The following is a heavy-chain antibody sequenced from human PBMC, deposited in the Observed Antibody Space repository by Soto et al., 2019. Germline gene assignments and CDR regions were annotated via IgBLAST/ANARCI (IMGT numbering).Heavy chain of an antibody. J-gene: IGHJ4*02. V-gene: IGHV3-11*04. CDR2: ISSGSSTI. CDR1: GFRFNDYY. CDR3: ARESEDLTSNFDY. Sequence: LRLSCAAAGFRFNDYYMTWIRQAPGKGLEWVSYISSGSSTIYYGDSMKGRFTISRDNAKNSLYLEMNSLRAEDTAVYYCARESEDLTSNFDYWGQGTLVTVSS.